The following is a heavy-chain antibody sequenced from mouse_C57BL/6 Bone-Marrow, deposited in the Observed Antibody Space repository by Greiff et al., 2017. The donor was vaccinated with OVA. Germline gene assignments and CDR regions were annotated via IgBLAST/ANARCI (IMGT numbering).Heavy chain of an antibody. CDR3: ARSAPAFAY. CDR1: GYTFTSYW. Sequence: QVQLQQSGAELVKPGASVKLSCKASGYTFTSYWMHWVKQRPGQGLEWIGEIYPRSGNTYYNEKFKGKATLTADKSSSTAYMELRSLTSEDSAVYFCARSAPAFAYWGQGTLVTVSA. D-gene: IGHD6-1*01. CDR2: IYPRSGNT. V-gene: IGHV1-81*01. J-gene: IGHJ3*01.